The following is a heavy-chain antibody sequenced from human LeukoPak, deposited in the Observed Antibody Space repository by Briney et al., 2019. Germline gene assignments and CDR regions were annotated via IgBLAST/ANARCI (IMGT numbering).Heavy chain of an antibody. J-gene: IGHJ6*02. Sequence: ASVKVSCKASGYTFNYYGITWVRQAPAQGLEWMGWVSAYSGNTNYAQKFQGRVTMTAETFTTTAYMELRSLRYDDAAVYYCARWNYYGSGRDYYYGMDVWGQGTTVTVSS. V-gene: IGHV1-18*01. CDR2: VSAYSGNT. CDR3: ARWNYYGSGRDYYYGMDV. CDR1: GYTFNYYG. D-gene: IGHD3-10*01.